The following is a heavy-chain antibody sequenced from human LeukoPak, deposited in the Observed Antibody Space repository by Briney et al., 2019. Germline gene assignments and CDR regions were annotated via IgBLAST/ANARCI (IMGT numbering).Heavy chain of an antibody. Sequence: ASVKVSCKASGYTFTGYYMHWVRQAPGQGLEWMGWISAYNGNTNYAQKLQGRVTMTTDTSTSTAYMELRSLRSDDTAVYYCARLGIHDAFDIWGQGTMVTVSS. CDR1: GYTFTGYY. V-gene: IGHV1-18*04. J-gene: IGHJ3*02. D-gene: IGHD6-13*01. CDR2: ISAYNGNT. CDR3: ARLGIHDAFDI.